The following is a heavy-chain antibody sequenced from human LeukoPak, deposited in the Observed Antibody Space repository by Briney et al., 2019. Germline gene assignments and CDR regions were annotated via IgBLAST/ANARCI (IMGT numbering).Heavy chain of an antibody. V-gene: IGHV3-53*01. CDR2: IENDATT. J-gene: IGHJ4*01. CDR1: GFTFDDYG. D-gene: IGHD4-23*01. CDR3: NGYGGNSV. Sequence: GSPRLSCAASGFTFDDYGMSWVRQAAGKGLEWVSLIENDATTYYADSVKGRFTISRDNSKNTLYIQMNSLRVEDTAVYYCNGYGGNSVWGQGTLVTVSS.